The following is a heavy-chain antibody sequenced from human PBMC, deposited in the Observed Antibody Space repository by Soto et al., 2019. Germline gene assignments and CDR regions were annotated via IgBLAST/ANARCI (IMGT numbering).Heavy chain of an antibody. V-gene: IGHV1-69*13. D-gene: IGHD1-26*01. CDR1: GGTFSSYA. CDR2: IIPIFGTA. Sequence: ASVKVSCKASGGTFSSYAISWVRQAPGQGLEWMGGIIPIFGTANYAQKFQGRVTITADESTSTAYMELSSLRSEDTAVYYCAREPAQSRSHPVFDYWGQGTLVTVSS. J-gene: IGHJ4*02. CDR3: AREPAQSRSHPVFDY.